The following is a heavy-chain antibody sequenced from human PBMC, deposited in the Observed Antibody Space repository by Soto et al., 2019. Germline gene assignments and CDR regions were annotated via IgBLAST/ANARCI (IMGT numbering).Heavy chain of an antibody. CDR1: GDSISSSRW. Sequence: SETLSLTCDVSGDSISSSRWWTWVRQPPGKGLEWIGDSFHTGNTNYNPSLKSRVTISVDKSKNQFSLKLTSVTAADTAVYYCAYSTGWDRLDLLGQGTLVT. CDR3: AYSTGWDRLDL. D-gene: IGHD6-19*01. CDR2: SFHTGNT. V-gene: IGHV4-4*02. J-gene: IGHJ3*01.